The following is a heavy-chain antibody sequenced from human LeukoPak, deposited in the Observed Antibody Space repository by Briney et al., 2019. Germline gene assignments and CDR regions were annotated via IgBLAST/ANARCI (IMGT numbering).Heavy chain of an antibody. D-gene: IGHD3-10*01. V-gene: IGHV3-23*01. CDR1: GFTFSSYA. CDR3: AKYGSGMGLDY. CDR2: ISGSGGST. Sequence: GGPLRLSCAASGFTFSSYAMSWVRQAPGKGLEWVSAISGSGGSTYYADSVKGRFTISRDNPKNTLYLQMNSLRAEDTAVYYCAKYGSGMGLDYWGQGTLVTVSS. J-gene: IGHJ4*02.